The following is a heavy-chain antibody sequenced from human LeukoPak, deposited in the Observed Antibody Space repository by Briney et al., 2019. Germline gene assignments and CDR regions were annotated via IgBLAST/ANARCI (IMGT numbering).Heavy chain of an antibody. V-gene: IGHV3-15*01. CDR3: TTGYYGSGNNDY. Sequence: GGSLRHSCAASGFTFSNAWMSWVRQAPGKGLEWVGRIKSKTDGGTTDYAAPVKGRFTISRDDSKNTLYLQMNSLKTEDTAVYYCTTGYYGSGNNDYWGQGTLVTVSS. CDR2: IKSKTDGGTT. D-gene: IGHD3-10*01. CDR1: GFTFSNAW. J-gene: IGHJ4*02.